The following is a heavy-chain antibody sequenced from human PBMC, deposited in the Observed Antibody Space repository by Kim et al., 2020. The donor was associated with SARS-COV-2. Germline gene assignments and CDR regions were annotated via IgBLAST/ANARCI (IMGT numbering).Heavy chain of an antibody. V-gene: IGHV3-49*03. CDR3: TRASTVTTGGRAG. D-gene: IGHD4-17*01. Sequence: GGSLRLSCTASGFTFGDYTMSWFRQAPGKGLEWVGFIRSKAYGGTTEYAASVKGRFTISRDDSKSIAYLQMNSLKTEDTAVYYCTRASTVTTGGRAGWGQGTLVTVSS. CDR1: GFTFGDYT. J-gene: IGHJ4*02. CDR2: IRSKAYGGTT.